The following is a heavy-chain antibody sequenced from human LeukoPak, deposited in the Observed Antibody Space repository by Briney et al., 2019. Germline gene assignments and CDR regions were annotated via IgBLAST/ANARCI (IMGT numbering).Heavy chain of an antibody. CDR2: INPSGGST. CDR1: GYTFTSYY. V-gene: IGHV1-46*01. D-gene: IGHD3-10*02. CDR3: ARACSTTPRETPLDY. Sequence: ASVKVSCKTSGYTFTSYYMHWVRQAPVQGLEWMGIINPSGGSTSYAQKFQGRVTMTRDMSTSTVYMELSSLRSEDTAVYYCARACSTTPRETPLDYWGQGTLVTVSS. J-gene: IGHJ4*02.